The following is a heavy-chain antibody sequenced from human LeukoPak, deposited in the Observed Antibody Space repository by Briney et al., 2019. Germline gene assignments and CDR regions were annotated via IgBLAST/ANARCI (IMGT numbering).Heavy chain of an antibody. Sequence: PGGSLRLSCAGPGVTFSSYGMHWVSQATGKGLERVTYIQKDGNNKLYATYVKGRFTSSKVNSNNTLSPQKNTLRAEDTAVYYWARAPRGIEAPGNLRWIDNWGQGTLGTVSS. J-gene: IGHJ4*02. D-gene: IGHD6-13*01. CDR1: GVTFSSYG. V-gene: IGHV3-30*02. CDR3: ARAPRGIEAPGNLRWIDN. CDR2: IQKDGNNK.